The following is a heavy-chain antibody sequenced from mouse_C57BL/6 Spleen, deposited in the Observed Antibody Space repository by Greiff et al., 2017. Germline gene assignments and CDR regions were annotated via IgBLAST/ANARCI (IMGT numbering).Heavy chain of an antibody. Sequence: QVQLQQPGAELVMPGASVKLSCKASGYTFTSYWMHWVKQRPGQGLEWIGEIDPSDSYTNYNQKFKGKSTLTVDKSSSTAYMQLSSLTSEDSAVYYCARDGNYGYFEVWGTGTTVTVSS. CDR1: GYTFTSYW. CDR2: IDPSDSYT. V-gene: IGHV1-69*01. D-gene: IGHD2-1*01. J-gene: IGHJ1*03. CDR3: ARDGNYGYFEV.